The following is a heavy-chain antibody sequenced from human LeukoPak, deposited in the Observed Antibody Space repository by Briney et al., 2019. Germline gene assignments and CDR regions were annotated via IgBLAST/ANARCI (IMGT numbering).Heavy chain of an antibody. V-gene: IGHV4-30-4*08. D-gene: IGHD6-13*01. J-gene: IGHJ4*02. CDR3: ARVRAAAGYFDY. CDR2: IYYSGST. CDR1: GGSISSGDYY. Sequence: SETLSLTCTVSGGSISSGDYYWSWIRQPPGKGLEWIGYIYYSGSTYYNPSLKSRVTISVDTSKNQFSRKLSAVTAADTAVYYCARVRAAAGYFDYWGQGTLVTVSS.